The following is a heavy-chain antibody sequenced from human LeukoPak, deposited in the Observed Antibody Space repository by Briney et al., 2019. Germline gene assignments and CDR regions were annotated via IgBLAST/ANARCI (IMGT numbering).Heavy chain of an antibody. J-gene: IGHJ3*02. CDR1: GFTIAHTW. V-gene: IGHV3-74*01. CDR3: ARSRDGTLDI. CDR2: INADGSIR. Sequence: GGSLRLSCVASGFTIAHTWVDWVRQDPGEGLVWVSSINADGSIRNYAESVKGRFTISRDTAKSTVFLQMNSLRVDDTAMYYCARSRDGTLDIWGQGAMVTVSS.